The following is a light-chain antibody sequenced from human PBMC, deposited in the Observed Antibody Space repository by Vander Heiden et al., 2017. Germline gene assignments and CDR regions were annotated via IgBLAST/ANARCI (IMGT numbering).Light chain of an antibody. V-gene: IGLV2-14*03. Sequence: QSALTHPASVSGSPGQSLTISCTGTISDVGGYNFVSWYQQHPGKDPKLMIYNVNNRPSGVSNRFSGSKSGNTASLTISGLQAEDEADYYCSSYTSSSTYVFGTGTKVTVL. CDR2: NVN. CDR1: ISDVGGYNF. J-gene: IGLJ1*01. CDR3: SSYTSSSTYV.